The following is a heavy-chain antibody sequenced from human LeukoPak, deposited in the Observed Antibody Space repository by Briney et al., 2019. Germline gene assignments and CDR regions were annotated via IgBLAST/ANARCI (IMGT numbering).Heavy chain of an antibody. D-gene: IGHD5-12*01. Sequence: AGGSLRLSCAASGFTFHQYAIHWVRQVPGKGLEWVSGISWNSGSIGYADSVRGRSTISRDNAKNSVYLQMSSLRAEDTALYYCAKDKAPLYSGYDWDLDFWGQGTLVIVSS. CDR2: ISWNSGSI. CDR3: AKDKAPLYSGYDWDLDF. V-gene: IGHV3-9*01. CDR1: GFTFHQYA. J-gene: IGHJ4*02.